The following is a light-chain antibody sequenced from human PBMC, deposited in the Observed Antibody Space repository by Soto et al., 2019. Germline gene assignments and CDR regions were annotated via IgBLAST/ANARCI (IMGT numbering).Light chain of an antibody. V-gene: IGKV1-5*03. CDR2: KAS. Sequence: DIPSTKCPSTLSGSVCDIFTITCQASQNISSWLTWYQQKPGKAPKLLIYKASTLKSGVPSRFSGSGSGTEFTLTISSLQPDDFATYYCLQYNSHPLTFGGGTKVDIK. CDR3: LQYNSHPLT. CDR1: QNISSW. J-gene: IGKJ4*01.